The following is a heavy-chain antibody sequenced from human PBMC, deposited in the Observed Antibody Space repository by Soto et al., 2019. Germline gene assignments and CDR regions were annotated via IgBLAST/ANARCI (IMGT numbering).Heavy chain of an antibody. J-gene: IGHJ4*02. CDR3: ARDGVAAGNINSEY. CDR1: GYTFTNYA. Sequence: ASVNVSCKASGYTFTNYAMHWVRQAPGQRLEWMGWINGGNGNTKYSPKLQDRVTINRETSASTAYMELSSLRSEDTALYYCARDGVAAGNINSEYWGQGNMVNVSS. CDR2: INGGNGNT. D-gene: IGHD6-25*01. V-gene: IGHV1-3*01.